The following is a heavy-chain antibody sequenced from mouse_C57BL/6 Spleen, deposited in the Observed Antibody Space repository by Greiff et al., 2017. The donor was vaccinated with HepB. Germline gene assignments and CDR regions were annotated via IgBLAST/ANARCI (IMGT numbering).Heavy chain of an antibody. V-gene: IGHV1-52*01. CDR3: ARSYYGNYEGYFDV. J-gene: IGHJ1*03. D-gene: IGHD2-1*01. Sequence: VQLQQPGAELVRPGSSVKLSCKASGYTFTSYWMHWVKQRPIQGLEWIGNIDPSDSETHYNQKFKDKATLTVDKSSSTAYMQLSSLTSEDSAVYYCARSYYGNYEGYFDVWGTGTTVTVSS. CDR1: GYTFTSYW. CDR2: IDPSDSET.